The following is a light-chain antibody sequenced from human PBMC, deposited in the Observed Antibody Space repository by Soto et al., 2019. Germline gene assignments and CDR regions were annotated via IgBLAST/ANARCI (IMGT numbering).Light chain of an antibody. CDR3: QQYHTQAT. J-gene: IGKJ1*01. CDR2: AAS. CDR1: QDVSGY. V-gene: IGKV1-8*01. Sequence: AIRMTQSPSSLSASTGDRVTITCRASQDVSGYVAWYQQKPGRAPNLLVCAASTLQAGVPSRFSGSASGTEFTLTITCLQSEDYATYFCQQYHTQATFGQGTKVDI.